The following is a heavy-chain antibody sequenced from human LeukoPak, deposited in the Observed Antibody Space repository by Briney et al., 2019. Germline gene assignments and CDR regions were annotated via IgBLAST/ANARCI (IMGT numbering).Heavy chain of an antibody. V-gene: IGHV4-34*01. CDR2: INHSGST. CDR1: GDSISSYY. CDR3: ARGTPPLYYYDSSGYNSWDY. J-gene: IGHJ4*02. D-gene: IGHD3-22*01. Sequence: SETLSLTCTVSGDSISSYYWSWIRQPPGKGLEWIGEINHSGSTNYNPSLKSRVTISVDTSKNQFSLKLSSVTAADTAVYYCARGTPPLYYYDSSGYNSWDYWGQGTLVTVSS.